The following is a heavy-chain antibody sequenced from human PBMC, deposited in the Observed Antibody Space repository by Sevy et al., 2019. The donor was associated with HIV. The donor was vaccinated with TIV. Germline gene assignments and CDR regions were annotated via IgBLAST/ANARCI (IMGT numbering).Heavy chain of an antibody. D-gene: IGHD2-8*01. V-gene: IGHV3-23*01. J-gene: IGHJ4*02. Sequence: GRSLRLSCATSGFKFSQYSMSWVRQAPGKGLEWVSTLSFGCGRINYADSVKGRFTISRDDSKDTVYLQMNSLRVEDTAVYFCAREGCTKPHDYWGQGTLVTVSS. CDR3: AREGCTKPHDY. CDR2: LSFGCGRI. CDR1: GFKFSQYS.